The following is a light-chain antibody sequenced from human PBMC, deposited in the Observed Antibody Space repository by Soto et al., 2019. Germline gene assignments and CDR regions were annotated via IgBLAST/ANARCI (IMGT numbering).Light chain of an antibody. Sequence: EMGLTQSPGTLSLSPEERATVSSRASQSVSSSYLAWYQQKPGQAPRLLIYGASSRATGIPDRFSGSGSGTDFTLTISRLEPEDFAVYYCQQYGSSPLTFGGGTKGEIK. CDR2: GAS. CDR3: QQYGSSPLT. J-gene: IGKJ4*01. V-gene: IGKV3-20*01. CDR1: QSVSSSY.